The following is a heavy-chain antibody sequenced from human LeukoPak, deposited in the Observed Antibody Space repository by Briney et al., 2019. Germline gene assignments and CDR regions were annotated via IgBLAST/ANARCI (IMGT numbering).Heavy chain of an antibody. J-gene: IGHJ3*02. CDR3: ARGGAYDDAFDI. CDR1: GFTFSSYS. V-gene: IGHV3-21*01. D-gene: IGHD5-12*01. Sequence: GGSLRLSCPASGFTFSSYSMNWVRQAPGKGLEWVSSISSSSSYIYYADSVKGRFTISRDNAKNSLYLQMNSLRAEDTAVYYCARGGAYDDAFDIWGQGTMVTVSS. CDR2: ISSSSSYI.